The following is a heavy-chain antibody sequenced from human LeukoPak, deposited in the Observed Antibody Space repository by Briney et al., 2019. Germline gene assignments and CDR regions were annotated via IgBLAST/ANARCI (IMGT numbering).Heavy chain of an antibody. V-gene: IGHV3-23*01. Sequence: PGGSLRLSCAGTGFALNMFAIDWVRQATGRGLEWVSCLSRGGSTTKYADSVKGRFTISRDKSQNSVFLQLNSLRPEDTAVYYCARQQRIRHCSEGVCTEGYYFDYWGQGTLVTVSS. CDR2: LSRGGSTT. CDR3: ARQQRIRHCSEGVCTEGYYFDY. D-gene: IGHD2-15*01. CDR1: GFALNMFA. J-gene: IGHJ4*02.